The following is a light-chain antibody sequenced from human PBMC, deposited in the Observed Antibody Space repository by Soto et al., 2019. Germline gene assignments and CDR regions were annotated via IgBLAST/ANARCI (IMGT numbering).Light chain of an antibody. CDR3: QXYNXWPLT. Sequence: EIVMTQSPATLSVSPGERATISCRASQSVSSNLAWYQQKPGQAPRLLIYGASTRATGIPARFSGSGSGTEFTXXXXXXQXEDXXVXXXQXYNXWPLTFXXXTXXDI. J-gene: IGKJ3*01. CDR2: GAS. CDR1: QSVSSN. V-gene: IGKV3-15*01.